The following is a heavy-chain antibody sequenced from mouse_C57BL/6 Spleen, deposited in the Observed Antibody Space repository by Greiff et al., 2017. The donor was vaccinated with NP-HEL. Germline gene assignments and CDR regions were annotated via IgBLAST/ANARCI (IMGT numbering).Heavy chain of an antibody. Sequence: EVQLQQSGPELVKPGASVKISCKASGYSFTDYNMNWVKQSNGTSLEWIGVINPNYGPTSYNQKFKGKATLTVDQSSSTAYMQLNSLTSEDSAVYYCARSYPYGSEDYFDYWGQGTTLTVSS. J-gene: IGHJ2*01. CDR2: INPNYGPT. D-gene: IGHD1-1*01. V-gene: IGHV1-39*01. CDR3: ARSYPYGSEDYFDY. CDR1: GYSFTDYN.